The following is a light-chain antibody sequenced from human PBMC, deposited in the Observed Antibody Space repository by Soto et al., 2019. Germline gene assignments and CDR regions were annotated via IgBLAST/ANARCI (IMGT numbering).Light chain of an antibody. CDR3: QSYDSSLSGAAV. Sequence: QSVLTQPPSVSGALGQRVTITCTGSSSNIGAGYDVHWYQQLPGTAPKLLIYDNIKRPSGVPDRFSGSKFGTSASLAIRGLQAEDEADYYCQSYDSSLSGAAVFGGGTKLTVL. CDR1: SSNIGAGYD. V-gene: IGLV1-40*01. CDR2: DNI. J-gene: IGLJ2*01.